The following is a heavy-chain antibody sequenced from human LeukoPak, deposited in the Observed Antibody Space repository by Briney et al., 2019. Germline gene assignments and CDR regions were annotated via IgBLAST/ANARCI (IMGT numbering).Heavy chain of an antibody. CDR1: GYTLSELS. D-gene: IGHD5-24*01. CDR2: FDLEDGET. V-gene: IGHV1-24*01. Sequence: ASVKVSCKVSGYTLSELSMHWVRQAPGKGLEWMGGFDLEDGETIYVQKFQGRVTMTVDTSTDTAYMELSSLRSDDTAVYFCAAGEVGQLFDYWGQGTLVTVSS. CDR3: AAGEVGQLFDY. J-gene: IGHJ4*02.